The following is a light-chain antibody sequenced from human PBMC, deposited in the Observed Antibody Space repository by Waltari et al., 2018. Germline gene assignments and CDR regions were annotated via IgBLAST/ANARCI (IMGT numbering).Light chain of an antibody. CDR1: QSIVVW. V-gene: IGKV1-5*03. J-gene: IGKJ1*01. CDR2: KAS. CDR3: LQYNSYPWT. Sequence: DIQVTQSPSTLSASVGDRVTITRRASQSIVVWLAWYQQKPGKAPRLLIYKASYLESGVPSRFSGSGSGTEFTLTISSLQADDFATYYCLQYNSYPWTFGQGTKVEIK.